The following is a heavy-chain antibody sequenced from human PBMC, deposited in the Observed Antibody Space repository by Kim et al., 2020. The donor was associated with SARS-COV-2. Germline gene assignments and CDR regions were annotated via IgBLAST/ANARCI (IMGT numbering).Heavy chain of an antibody. CDR2: SK. CDR3: AKELGYYFDY. Sequence: SKYYADTVKGRFTIPRDNSKNTLYLQMNSLRAEDTAVYYCAKELGYYFDYWGQGTLVTVSS. J-gene: IGHJ4*02. D-gene: IGHD3-16*01. V-gene: IGHV3-23*01.